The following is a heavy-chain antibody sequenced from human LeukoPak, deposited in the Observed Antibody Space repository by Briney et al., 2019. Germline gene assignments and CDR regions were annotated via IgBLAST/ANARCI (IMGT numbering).Heavy chain of an antibody. D-gene: IGHD2-15*01. CDR3: AGTRRYCSGGSCYNWFDP. Sequence: PSETLSLTCSVSGDSISSDVYYCSWIRQPAGKGLEWIGRIYASGSTTYNSSLKSRVTISIATAKNQFSLKLTYVTAADTAVYYCAGTRRYCSGGSCYNWFDPWGQGTLVTVSS. CDR2: IYASGST. J-gene: IGHJ5*02. CDR1: GDSISSDVYY. V-gene: IGHV4-61*02.